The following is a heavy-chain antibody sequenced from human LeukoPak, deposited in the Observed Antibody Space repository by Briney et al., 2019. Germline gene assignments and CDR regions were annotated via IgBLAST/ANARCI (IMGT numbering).Heavy chain of an antibody. CDR3: ARDQGARGFDY. D-gene: IGHD3-16*01. CDR2: INPNSGGT. V-gene: IGHV1-2*02. CDR1: GYTFTGYY. Sequence: ASVKVSCKASGYTFTGYYMHWVRQAPGQGLEWMGWINPNSGGTNYAQKFQGRVTMTRDMSTSTVYMELSSLRSEDTAVYYCARDQGARGFDYWGQGMLVTVSS. J-gene: IGHJ4*02.